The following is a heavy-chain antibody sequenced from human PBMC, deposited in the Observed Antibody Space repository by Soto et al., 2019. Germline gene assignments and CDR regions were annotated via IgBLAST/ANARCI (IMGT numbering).Heavy chain of an antibody. CDR3: AKDRGAWDYDFWSGFSYNWFDP. CDR1: GFTFSSYA. CDR2: ISGSGGST. J-gene: IGHJ5*02. Sequence: GGSLRLSCAASGFTFSSYAMSWVRQAPGKGLEWVSAISGSGGSTYYADSVKGRFTISRDNSKNTLYLQMNSLRAEDTAVYYCAKDRGAWDYDFWSGFSYNWFDPWGQGTLVTVSS. V-gene: IGHV3-23*01. D-gene: IGHD3-3*01.